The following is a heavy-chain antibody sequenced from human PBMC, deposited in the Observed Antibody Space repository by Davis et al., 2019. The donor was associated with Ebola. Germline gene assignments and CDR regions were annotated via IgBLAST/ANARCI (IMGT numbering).Heavy chain of an antibody. CDR3: AKDTSNIWFDI. CDR2: LGTSADT. V-gene: IGHV3-23*01. J-gene: IGHJ3*02. CDR1: GFTFGDYA. Sequence: PGGSLRLSCAASGFTFGDYAMHWVRQAPGKGLEWVSTLGTSADTYYAESVKGRFTISRDNSKNTLYLQMNGLRVEDTAIYYCAKDTSNIWFDIWGQGTMVTVSS. D-gene: IGHD1-26*01.